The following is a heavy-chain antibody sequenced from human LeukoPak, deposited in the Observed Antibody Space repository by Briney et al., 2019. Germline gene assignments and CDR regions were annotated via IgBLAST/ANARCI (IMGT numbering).Heavy chain of an antibody. CDR2: ISAYNGNT. V-gene: IGHV1-18*01. Sequence: ASVKVSCKASGYTFTSYGISWVRQAPGQGLEWMGWISAYNGNTNYAQKLQGRVTMTTDTSTSTAYMELRSLRSDDTAVYYCARGSPIFGVVIMYFDYWGQGTLVTVSS. CDR3: ARGSPIFGVVIMYFDY. J-gene: IGHJ4*02. D-gene: IGHD3-3*01. CDR1: GYTFTSYG.